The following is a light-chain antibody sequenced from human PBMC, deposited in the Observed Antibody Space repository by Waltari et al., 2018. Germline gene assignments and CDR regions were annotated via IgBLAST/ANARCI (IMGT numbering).Light chain of an antibody. CDR3: QQRINWPPLT. CDR2: DAS. CDR1: QSVSTS. V-gene: IGKV3-11*01. J-gene: IGKJ4*01. Sequence: EIVLTQSPATLSLSPGERATLSCRASQSVSTSLAWYQQKPGQAPRLLIYDASNRATGIPARFSGSGSGTDFTLTISSLEPEDFAVYYCQQRINWPPLTFGGGTKVEIK.